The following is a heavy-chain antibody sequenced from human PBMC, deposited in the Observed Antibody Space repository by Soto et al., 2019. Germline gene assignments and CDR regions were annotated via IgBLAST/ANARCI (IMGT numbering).Heavy chain of an antibody. V-gene: IGHV1-18*01. D-gene: IGHD5-12*01. Sequence: ASVKVSCKASGYTFINYAISWVRQAPGQGLEWMGWISAYNGNTNYAQRFQGRVTMTTDTSTTTVYMELRSLRSDDTAVYYCARGGYIGHDEAFEIWGQGTMVTVSS. J-gene: IGHJ3*02. CDR1: GYTFINYA. CDR3: ARGGYIGHDEAFEI. CDR2: ISAYNGNT.